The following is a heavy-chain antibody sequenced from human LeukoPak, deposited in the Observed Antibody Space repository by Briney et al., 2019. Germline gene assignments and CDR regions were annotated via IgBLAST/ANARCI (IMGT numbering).Heavy chain of an antibody. CDR2: INAGNGNT. CDR3: ARGAMVRGVTHLGY. CDR1: GYTFTSYA. J-gene: IGHJ4*02. D-gene: IGHD3-10*01. Sequence: ASVKVSCKASGYTFTSYAMHWVRQAPGQRLEWMGWINAGNGNTKYSQKFQGRVTITRDTSASTAYMELSSLRSEDTAVYYCARGAMVRGVTHLGYWGQGTLATVSS. V-gene: IGHV1-3*01.